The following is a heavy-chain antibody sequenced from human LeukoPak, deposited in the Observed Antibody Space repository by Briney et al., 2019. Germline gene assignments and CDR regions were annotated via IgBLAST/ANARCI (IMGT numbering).Heavy chain of an antibody. D-gene: IGHD3-10*01. V-gene: IGHV3-30*02. CDR1: GFTFSSYG. CDR3: TKSPRVDGRY. J-gene: IGHJ4*02. Sequence: GGSLRLSCAASGFTFSSYGMHWVRQAPGKGLEWVAFIRYDGSNKYYADSVKGRFTISRDNSKNTLYLQMNSLRVEDTAVYYCTKSPRVDGRYWGQGTLVTVSS. CDR2: IRYDGSNK.